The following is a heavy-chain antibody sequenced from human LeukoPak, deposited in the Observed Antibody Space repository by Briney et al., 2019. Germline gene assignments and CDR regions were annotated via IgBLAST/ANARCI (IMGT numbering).Heavy chain of an antibody. CDR2: ISSSSYI. CDR1: GFTFSSYS. J-gene: IGHJ6*02. D-gene: IGHD3-3*01. Sequence: GGSLRLSCAASGFTFSSYSMNWVRQAPGKGLEWVSSISSSSYIYYADSVKGRFTISRDNAKNSLYLQMNSLRAEDTAVYYCARDRVVRGPYYYYGMDVWGQGTTVTVSS. CDR3: ARDRVVRGPYYYYGMDV. V-gene: IGHV3-21*01.